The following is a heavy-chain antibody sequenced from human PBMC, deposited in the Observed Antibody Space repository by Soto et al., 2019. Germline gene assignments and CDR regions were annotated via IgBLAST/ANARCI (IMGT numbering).Heavy chain of an antibody. CDR1: DSSSSSGYN. CDR2: IYHSGST. CDR3: ARQGWHYGYYYGTDV. D-gene: IGHD4-17*01. J-gene: IGHJ6*02. Sequence: PSETLSRKCAVSDSSSSSGYNWGWLRQPPRKGLDWIGIIYHSGSTYYNPSLKSRVTTSVDTSKNQFSLKLNSVTAADTAVYYCARQGWHYGYYYGTDVWGQGTTVT. V-gene: IGHV4-38-2*01.